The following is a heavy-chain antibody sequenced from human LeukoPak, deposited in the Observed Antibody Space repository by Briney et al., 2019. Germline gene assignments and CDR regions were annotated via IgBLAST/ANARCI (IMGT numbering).Heavy chain of an antibody. CDR1: GFTFSSYW. CDR2: IKQDGSEK. D-gene: IGHD4-11*01. V-gene: IGHV3-7*03. J-gene: IGHJ4*02. Sequence: PGGSLRLSCAASGFTFSSYWVSWVRQAPGKGLEWVANIKQDGSEKYYVDSVKGRFTISRDNAKNSLYLQMNSLRAEDTAVYYCARVNSSFDYWGQGTLVTVSS. CDR3: ARVNSSFDY.